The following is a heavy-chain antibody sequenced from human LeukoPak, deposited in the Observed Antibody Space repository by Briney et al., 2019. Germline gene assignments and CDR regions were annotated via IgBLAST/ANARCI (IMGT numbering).Heavy chain of an antibody. D-gene: IGHD4-23*01. V-gene: IGHV4-61*02. J-gene: IGHJ2*01. CDR2: IYTSGST. CDR1: GGSISSGSYY. Sequence: SQTLSLTCTVSGGSISSGSYYWSWIRQPPGKGLEWIGRIYTSGSTNYNPSLKSRVTISVDTSKNQFSLKLSSVTAADTAVYYCASTVVTPDWYFDLWGRGTLVTVSS. CDR3: ASTVVTPDWYFDL.